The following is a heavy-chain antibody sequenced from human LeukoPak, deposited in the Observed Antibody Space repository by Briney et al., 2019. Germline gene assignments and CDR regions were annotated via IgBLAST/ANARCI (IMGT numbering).Heavy chain of an antibody. J-gene: IGHJ5*02. CDR3: AKDRDYYGSGSYRDNWFDP. D-gene: IGHD3-10*01. Sequence: PGGSLRLSCAVSGFMFSEYGMHWVRQAPGRGPEWVANIKQDGSEKYYVDSVKGRFTISRDNAKNSLYLQMNSLRAEDTALYYCAKDRDYYGSGSYRDNWFDPWGQGTLVTVSS. CDR2: IKQDGSEK. CDR1: GFMFSEYG. V-gene: IGHV3-7*03.